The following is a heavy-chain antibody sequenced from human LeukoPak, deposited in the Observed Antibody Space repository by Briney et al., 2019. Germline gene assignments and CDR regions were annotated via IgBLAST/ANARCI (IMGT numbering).Heavy chain of an antibody. Sequence: GASVKVSCKASGYTFTNYYIHWVRQAPGQGLEWMGIINPSGGSTSYAQKFQGRVTMTRDMSTSTVYMELSSLRSEDTAVYYCAREPNSNYFDYWGQGTLVTVSS. CDR2: INPSGGST. D-gene: IGHD4-11*01. CDR3: AREPNSNYFDY. J-gene: IGHJ4*02. V-gene: IGHV1-46*01. CDR1: GYTFTNYY.